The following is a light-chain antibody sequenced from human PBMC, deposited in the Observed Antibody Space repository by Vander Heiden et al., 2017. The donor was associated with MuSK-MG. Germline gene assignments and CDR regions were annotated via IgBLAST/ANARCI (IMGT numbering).Light chain of an antibody. J-gene: IGLJ2*01. Sequence: SYELTQPPAVSVSAGQTATITCSGDVLSKHYGYWYQQKPGQAPVVIIYKDSERPSEIPERFSGSSSGTTVTLTISGVQAEDEADYYCQSADSTLTVKFGGGTKLTVL. V-gene: IGLV3-25*03. CDR1: VLSKHY. CDR3: QSADSTLTVK. CDR2: KDS.